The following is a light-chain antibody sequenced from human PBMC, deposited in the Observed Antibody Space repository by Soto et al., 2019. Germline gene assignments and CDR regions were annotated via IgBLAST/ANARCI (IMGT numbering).Light chain of an antibody. J-gene: IGKJ1*01. V-gene: IGKV1-5*01. CDR3: QQYDDLPWT. CDR1: QSISNW. CDR2: DAS. Sequence: DIQLTQSPSTLSASVGDRITITCRASQSISNWLAWYQQRPGKAPKALIYDASNLESGVPSRFSGSGSGTEFTLTITSLQPDDFARYYCQQYDDLPWTFGQGTKVDI.